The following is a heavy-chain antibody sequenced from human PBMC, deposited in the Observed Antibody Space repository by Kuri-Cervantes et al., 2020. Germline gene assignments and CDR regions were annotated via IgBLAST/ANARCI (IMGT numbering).Heavy chain of an antibody. CDR2: INAGNGIT. V-gene: IGHV1-3*01. Sequence: ASVKVSCKASGYTFTRYYMHWVRQAPGQRLEWMGWINAGNGITNYSQKFQGSVTITRDTSASTAYMELSSLRSEDTAVYYCARDHYDILTGYGGLYYYYYMDVWGKGTTVTVSS. J-gene: IGHJ6*03. CDR3: ARDHYDILTGYGGLYYYYYMDV. D-gene: IGHD3-9*01. CDR1: GYTFTRYY.